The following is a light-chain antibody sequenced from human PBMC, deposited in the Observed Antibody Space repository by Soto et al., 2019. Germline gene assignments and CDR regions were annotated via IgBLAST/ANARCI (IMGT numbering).Light chain of an antibody. J-gene: IGKJ2*01. V-gene: IGKV4-1*01. CDR1: QSVLYSSNNRNC. Sequence: DIVMTQSPDSLAVSLGERATINCKSSQSVLYSSNNRNCLAWYQQKPGQSPKLLIYWASTRESGVPDRFSGSGSGTDFTLTISSLQAEDVAVYYCQQYYSTPYTFGQGTKLEIK. CDR3: QQYYSTPYT. CDR2: WAS.